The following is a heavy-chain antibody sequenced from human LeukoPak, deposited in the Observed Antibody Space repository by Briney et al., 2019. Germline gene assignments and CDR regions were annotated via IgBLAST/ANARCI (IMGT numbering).Heavy chain of an antibody. CDR3: ARDRTPYWYFDL. J-gene: IGHJ2*01. Sequence: SETLSLPCTVSGGSISSSSYYWSWIRQPPGKGLEWIGYIYYSGSTNYNPSLKSRVTISVDTSKNQFSLKLSSVTAADTAVYYCARDRTPYWYFDLWGRGTLVTVSS. V-gene: IGHV4-61*01. CDR2: IYYSGST. CDR1: GGSISSSSYY.